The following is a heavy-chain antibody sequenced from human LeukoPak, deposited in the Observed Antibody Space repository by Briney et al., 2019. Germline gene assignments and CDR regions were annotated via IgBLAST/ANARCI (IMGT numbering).Heavy chain of an antibody. CDR1: GYSISSGYY. V-gene: IGHV4-38-2*01. CDR2: IYHSGTT. Sequence: PSETLSLTCAVSGYSISSGYYWGWIRQPPGKGLEWIESIYHSGTTYYNPSLKSRVTISVDTSKNQFSLKLTSVTAADTAVYYCARAYYFDDSGGYVYFDYWGQGTLVTVSS. CDR3: ARAYYFDDSGGYVYFDY. D-gene: IGHD3-22*01. J-gene: IGHJ4*02.